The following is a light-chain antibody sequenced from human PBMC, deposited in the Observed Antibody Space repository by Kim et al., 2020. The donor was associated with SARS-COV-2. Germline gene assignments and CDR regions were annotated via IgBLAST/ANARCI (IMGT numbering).Light chain of an antibody. J-gene: IGLJ2*01. CDR2: EVS. Sequence: QSALTQPPSASGSPGQSVTISCTGTSSDVGGYNYFYWYQQHPGKAPTLMIYEVSKRPSGVSYRFSCSKSANTASLTVTGLQAEDEADYYCSSYAGNSNVVFGGGTQLTVL. CDR3: SSYAGNSNVV. V-gene: IGLV2-8*01. CDR1: SSDVGGYNY.